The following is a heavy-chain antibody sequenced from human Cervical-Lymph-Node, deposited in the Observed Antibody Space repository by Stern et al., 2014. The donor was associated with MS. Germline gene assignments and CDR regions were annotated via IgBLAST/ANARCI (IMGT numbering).Heavy chain of an antibody. CDR3: ARGIVTNRPAATLHNLFDH. V-gene: IGHV1-69*09. J-gene: IGHJ5*02. D-gene: IGHD2-15*01. Sequence: VHLVESGAEVKKPASSVKVSCKASGGTFSSSYAVRWVRQAPGQGLEWMGRIIPIVGLPNYAQKFQTRLTITADKSTSTVYMELSSLTSEDTAVYYCARGIVTNRPAATLHNLFDHWGQGTLVTVSS. CDR2: IIPIVGLP. CDR1: GGTFSSSYA.